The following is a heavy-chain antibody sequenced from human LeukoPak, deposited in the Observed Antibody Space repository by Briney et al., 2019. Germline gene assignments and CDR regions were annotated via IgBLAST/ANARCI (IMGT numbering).Heavy chain of an antibody. Sequence: PGGSLRLSCXXSGFTFSSYGMHWVRQTPGKGLEWVAVIWYDGSNKYYADSVKGRFTISRDNSKNTLYLQMNSLRAEDTAVYYCAKDAPKRYSSSWTFDPWGQGTLVTVPS. D-gene: IGHD6-13*01. J-gene: IGHJ5*02. V-gene: IGHV3-33*06. CDR2: IWYDGSNK. CDR3: AKDAPKRYSSSWTFDP. CDR1: GFTFSSYG.